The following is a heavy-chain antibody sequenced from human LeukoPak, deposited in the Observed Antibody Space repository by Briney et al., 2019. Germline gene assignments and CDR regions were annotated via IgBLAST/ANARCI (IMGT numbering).Heavy chain of an antibody. Sequence: PGRSLTLSCAASGFTFSAYGMHWVRQAPGKGLEWVAVIWSDGGKSYNSDSVKGRFTISRDNSKNTLYLQMNSLRAEDTAVYYCARSNQADDYWGQGTLVTVSS. V-gene: IGHV3-33*01. CDR1: GFTFSAYG. CDR2: IWSDGGKS. D-gene: IGHD4-11*01. J-gene: IGHJ4*02. CDR3: ARSNQADDY.